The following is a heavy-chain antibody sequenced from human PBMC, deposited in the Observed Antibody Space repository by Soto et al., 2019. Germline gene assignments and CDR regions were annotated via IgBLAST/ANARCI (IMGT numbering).Heavy chain of an antibody. Sequence: QVQLQESGPGLVRPSETLSLTGTVSSDSISSYYWIWIRQSPGKGLEWMGYTDYSGNTNYNPSLKSRVTISGDTSKNQFSLRLSSVTAADTAVYYCARAVGDPLYYLDYWGQGTLVTVSS. CDR2: TDYSGNT. V-gene: IGHV4-59*08. CDR3: ARAVGDPLYYLDY. D-gene: IGHD6-19*01. J-gene: IGHJ4*02. CDR1: SDSISSYY.